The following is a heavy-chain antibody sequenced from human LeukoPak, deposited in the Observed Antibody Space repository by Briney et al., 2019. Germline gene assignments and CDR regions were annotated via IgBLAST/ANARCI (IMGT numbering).Heavy chain of an antibody. J-gene: IGHJ4*02. CDR2: ISSSSSYI. CDR1: GFTFSTYS. CDR3: ARDLGEHYAFDY. V-gene: IGHV3-21*01. Sequence: GGSLRLSCAASGFTFSTYSMNWVRQAPGKGLEWVSSISSSSSYIYYADSVQGRFTISRDNAKNSLYLQMNSLRAEDTAVYYCARDLGEHYAFDYWGQGTLVTVSS. D-gene: IGHD3-16*01.